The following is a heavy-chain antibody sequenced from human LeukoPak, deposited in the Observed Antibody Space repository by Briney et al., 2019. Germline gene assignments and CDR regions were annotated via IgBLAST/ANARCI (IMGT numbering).Heavy chain of an antibody. CDR2: VNQRGGI. D-gene: IGHD6-6*01. V-gene: IGHV4-34*01. CDR1: GGSFSGYY. Sequence: SETLSLTCAVYGGSFSGYYWTWIRQPPGKGLEWIGEVNQRGGISYNPSLKSRVSISVDTSKNQFSLKLTSVTAADTAVYFCASGSVGPRLQNWGQGSLVTVSS. CDR3: ASGSVGPRLQN. J-gene: IGHJ4*02.